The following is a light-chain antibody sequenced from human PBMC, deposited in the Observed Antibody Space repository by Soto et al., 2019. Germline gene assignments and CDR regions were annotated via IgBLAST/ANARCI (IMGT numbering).Light chain of an antibody. CDR2: SDN. CDR3: ATWEHSLKGVV. CDR1: SSNIGRNT. V-gene: IGLV1-44*01. Sequence: QSVLTQPPSASGTPGQRVTISCSGSSSNIGRNTVNWFQQLPGTAPKLLVYSDNQRPSGVPDRSSGSKSGTSASLAISGLRSGDEAEYYGATWEHSLKGVVVGGGTKVTVL. J-gene: IGLJ2*01.